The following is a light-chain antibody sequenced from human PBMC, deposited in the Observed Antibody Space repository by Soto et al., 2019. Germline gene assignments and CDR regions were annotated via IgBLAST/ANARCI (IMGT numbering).Light chain of an antibody. CDR2: EVS. Sequence: QSALTQPASASGSRGQSVTISCTGTSDDVGGYNHVSWYQQHPGKAPKIMIYEVSKRPSGVPDRFSGSKSGNTASLTVSGLQAEDEAAYYCCSHAVENTFVFGTGTKLTVL. V-gene: IGLV2-8*01. CDR3: CSHAVENTFV. J-gene: IGLJ1*01. CDR1: SDDVGGYNH.